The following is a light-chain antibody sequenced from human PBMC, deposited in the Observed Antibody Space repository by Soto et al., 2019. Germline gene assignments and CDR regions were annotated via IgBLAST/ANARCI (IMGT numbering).Light chain of an antibody. CDR1: QSVSSSY. V-gene: IGKV3-20*01. CDR3: QQYGSSRWT. CDR2: GAS. Sequence: EIVLTQSPGTLSLSPGERATLSCRASQSVSSSYLAWYQQKPGQAPRLLIYGASSRATGILDRFSGSGSGTDFTLTISRLEPEDFAVYYCQQYGSSRWTFGQGTKVDIK. J-gene: IGKJ1*01.